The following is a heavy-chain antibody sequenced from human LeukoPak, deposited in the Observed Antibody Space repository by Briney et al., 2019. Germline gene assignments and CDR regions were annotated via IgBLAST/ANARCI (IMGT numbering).Heavy chain of an antibody. CDR2: ISYDGSNK. J-gene: IGHJ6*03. V-gene: IGHV3-30*18. CDR3: AKAAADNYYYYYMDV. CDR1: GFTFSSYG. Sequence: GGSLRLSCAASGFTFSSYGMHWVRQAPGKGLEWVAVISYDGSNKYYADSVKGRFTISRDNSKNTLYLQMNSLRAEDTAVYYCAKAAADNYYYYYMDVWGKGTTVTVSS. D-gene: IGHD6-13*01.